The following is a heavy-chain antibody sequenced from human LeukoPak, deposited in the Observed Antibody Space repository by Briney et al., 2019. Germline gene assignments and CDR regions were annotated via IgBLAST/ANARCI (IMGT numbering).Heavy chain of an antibody. Sequence: SVKVSCKASGGTFSSYAISWVRQAPGQGLEWMGGIIPIFGTANYAQKFQGRVTITADESTSTAYMELSSLRSEDTAVYHCASSGSITIFGVVSPYYYYMDVWGKGTTVTVSS. CDR1: GGTFSSYA. CDR3: ASSGSITIFGVVSPYYYYMDV. CDR2: IIPIFGTA. D-gene: IGHD3-3*01. J-gene: IGHJ6*03. V-gene: IGHV1-69*13.